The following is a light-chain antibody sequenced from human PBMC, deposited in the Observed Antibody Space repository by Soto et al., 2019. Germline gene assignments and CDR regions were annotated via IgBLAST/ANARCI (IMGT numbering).Light chain of an antibody. CDR1: HGIDKY. CDR2: AAS. J-gene: IGKJ1*01. Sequence: DIQMTQSPSSLSASIGDRVTITCRASHGIDKYVAWYQHKPGQVPKVLIYAASSLQSGVPSRFRGRGSGTDFTLTISSLQPEDVATCYCQMYDIAAWTFGQGTKVEIK. V-gene: IGKV1-27*01. CDR3: QMYDIAAWT.